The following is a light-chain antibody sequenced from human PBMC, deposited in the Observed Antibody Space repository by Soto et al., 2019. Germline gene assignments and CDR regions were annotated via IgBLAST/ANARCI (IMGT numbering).Light chain of an antibody. CDR2: EGS. Sequence: QSVLTQPASVSGSPGQSITISCTGTSSDVGSYNLVSWYQQYSGKAPKLMIYEGSKRPSGVSDRFSGSKSGNTASLTLSGLQAEDEAHYYCCSYAGSTPWVFGGGSQLTVL. J-gene: IGLJ3*02. CDR3: CSYAGSTPWV. CDR1: SSDVGSYNL. V-gene: IGLV2-23*01.